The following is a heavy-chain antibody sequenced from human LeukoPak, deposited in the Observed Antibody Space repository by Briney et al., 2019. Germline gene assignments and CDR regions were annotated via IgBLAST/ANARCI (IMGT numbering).Heavy chain of an antibody. D-gene: IGHD3-22*01. Sequence: GGSLRLSCAASGFTVNNAWMSWVRQAPGKGLEWVSAISAAGDTTLYADSVKGRFTISRDNSRDTLFLHMSSLRAEDTAIYFYVYYDSSGYYYGRLRYWGQGTPVTVSS. CDR3: VYYDSSGYYYGRLRY. CDR1: GFTVNNAW. V-gene: IGHV3-23*01. J-gene: IGHJ4*02. CDR2: ISAAGDTT.